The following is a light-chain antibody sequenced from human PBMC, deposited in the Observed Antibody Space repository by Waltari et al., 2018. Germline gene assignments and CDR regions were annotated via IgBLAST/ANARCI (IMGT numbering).Light chain of an antibody. V-gene: IGKV3-15*01. Sequence: ETVMTQSPGTLSVSPGARATLSCRASQNVKTKLAWYHTKPGQAPRPLIFGASTRPTGVPDRFSGSGSGTDFTLIISGLQSEDFAVYYCQQYNNWPPWTFGQGTKVEIK. CDR1: QNVKTK. CDR2: GAS. CDR3: QQYNNWPPWT. J-gene: IGKJ1*01.